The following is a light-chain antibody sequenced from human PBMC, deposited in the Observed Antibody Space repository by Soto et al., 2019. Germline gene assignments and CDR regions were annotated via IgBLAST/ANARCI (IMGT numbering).Light chain of an antibody. J-gene: IGKJ1*01. CDR1: QSVLYSSNNKNY. CDR2: WAS. CDR3: QQYYSTPQT. V-gene: IGKV4-1*01. Sequence: DIVMTQSPDSLAVSLGERATINCKSSQSVLYSSNNKNYLAWYQQKPGQPPKLLIYWASTRESGVPDRFSGSGSGTDFTLTISSLPAEDVAVYYCQQYYSTPQTFGQGTKVEIK.